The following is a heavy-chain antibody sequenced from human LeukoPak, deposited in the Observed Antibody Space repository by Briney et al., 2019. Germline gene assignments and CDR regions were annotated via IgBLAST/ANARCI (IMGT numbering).Heavy chain of an antibody. Sequence: SQTLSLTCTVSGGSISSGGYYWSWLRQHPGKGLEWIGYIYYSGSTYYNPSLKSRVTISVDTSKNQFSLKLSSVTAADTAVYYCARRVPAANRYYYYGMDVWGQGTTVTVSS. J-gene: IGHJ6*02. D-gene: IGHD2-2*01. CDR2: IYYSGST. V-gene: IGHV4-31*03. CDR3: ARRVPAANRYYYYGMDV. CDR1: GGSISSGGYY.